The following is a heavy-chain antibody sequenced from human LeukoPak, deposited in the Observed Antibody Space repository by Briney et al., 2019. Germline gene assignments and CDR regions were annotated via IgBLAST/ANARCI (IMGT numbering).Heavy chain of an antibody. D-gene: IGHD3-10*01. J-gene: IGHJ3*02. CDR2: IYTSGST. CDR1: GGSISSGSYY. V-gene: IGHV4-61*02. CDR3: ARDNVGWFGEVAAFDI. Sequence: SETLFLTCTVSGGSISSGSYYWSWIRQPAGKGLEWIGRIYTSGSTNYNPSLKSRVTISVDTSKNQFSLKLSSVTAADTAVYYCARDNVGWFGEVAAFDIWGQGTMVTVSS.